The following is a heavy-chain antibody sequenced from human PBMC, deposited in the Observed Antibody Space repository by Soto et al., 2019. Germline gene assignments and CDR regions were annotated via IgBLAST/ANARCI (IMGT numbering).Heavy chain of an antibody. J-gene: IGHJ4*02. CDR2: LSYDGSNK. CDR1: GFTFSSYG. V-gene: IGHV3-30*03. Sequence: QVQLVESGGGVVQPGRSLRLSCAASGFTFSSYGMHWVRQAPGKGLEWVATLSYDGSNKYYADSVKGRFTISRDNSKNTLYVQMNNLRADDTAVYYCGGGYYFGDYWGQGTLVTVSS. D-gene: IGHD3-10*01. CDR3: GGGYYFGDY.